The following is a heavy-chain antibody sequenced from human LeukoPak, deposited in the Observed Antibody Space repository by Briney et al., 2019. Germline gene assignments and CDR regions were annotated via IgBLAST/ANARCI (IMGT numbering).Heavy chain of an antibody. CDR3: ARDRIIEAFDI. CDR1: GFTFSSYW. V-gene: IGHV3-7*01. CDR2: IKQDGSEK. D-gene: IGHD2/OR15-2a*01. J-gene: IGHJ3*02. Sequence: PGGSLRLSCAASGFTFSSYWMSWVRRAPGKGLEWVANIKQDGSEKYYVDSVKGRFTISRDNAKNSLYLQMNSLRAEDTAVYYCARDRIIEAFDIWGQGTMVTVSS.